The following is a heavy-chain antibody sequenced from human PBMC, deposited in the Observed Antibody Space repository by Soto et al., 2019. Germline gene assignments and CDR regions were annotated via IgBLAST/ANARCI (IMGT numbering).Heavy chain of an antibody. J-gene: IGHJ4*02. Sequence: EVQLVESGGGLVQPGGSLRLSCAASGFTVSNNYMSWVRQAPGKGLEWVSVIFSGGSTNYVDSVKGRFTISRDNSKNTLYLQMNSLRAEDTAVYYCAKSMSDYTIGYWGQGTLVTVSS. V-gene: IGHV3-66*01. D-gene: IGHD4-4*01. CDR3: AKSMSDYTIGY. CDR2: IFSGGST. CDR1: GFTVSNNY.